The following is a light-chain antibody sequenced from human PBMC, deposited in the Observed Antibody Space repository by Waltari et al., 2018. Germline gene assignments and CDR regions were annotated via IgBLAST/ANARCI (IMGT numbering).Light chain of an antibody. Sequence: DIVMTQSPDSLPVSLGERATINCTHSHSLLYYSNNKNNISWYQQKPGQAPKLLIYWASTRDSGVPDRFSGSGSETDFTLTISSLQAEDVAVYHCHQYFAPPYTFGRGTKLEIK. V-gene: IGKV4-1*01. CDR2: WAS. CDR3: HQYFAPPYT. CDR1: HSLLYYSNNKNN. J-gene: IGKJ2*01.